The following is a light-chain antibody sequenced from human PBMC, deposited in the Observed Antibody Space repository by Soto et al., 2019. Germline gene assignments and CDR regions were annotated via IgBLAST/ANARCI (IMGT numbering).Light chain of an antibody. Sequence: QSALTQPPSASGSPGQSVTISCTGTSSDVGGYNYVSWYQQHPGKAPKLMIYEVSKRPSGVPDRFSGSKSGNTASLTVSGLQAEDEADYSSSSFPGSNSFFNNVFGPGTHLPVL. CDR1: SSDVGGYNY. J-gene: IGLJ1*01. CDR3: SSFPGSNSFFNNV. V-gene: IGLV2-8*01. CDR2: EVS.